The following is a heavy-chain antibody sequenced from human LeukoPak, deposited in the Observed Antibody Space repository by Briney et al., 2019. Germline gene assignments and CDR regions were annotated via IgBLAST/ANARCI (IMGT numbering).Heavy chain of an antibody. J-gene: IGHJ4*02. D-gene: IGHD1-7*01. CDR3: ARKQGGTMYDV. Sequence: SETLSLTCLVPRGSIISSNYYGAWIRQPPGEGLEWIGTFYSGGSAYYNPSLTSRVSISKDTSDNQFSLRLYSVTAADTAVYCCARKQGGTMYDVWGQGTQVTVSS. V-gene: IGHV4-39*07. CDR1: RGSIISSNYY. CDR2: FYSGGSA.